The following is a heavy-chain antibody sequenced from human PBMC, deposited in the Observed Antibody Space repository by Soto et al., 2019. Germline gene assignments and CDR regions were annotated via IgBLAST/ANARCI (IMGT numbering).Heavy chain of an antibody. CDR2: ISAYNGNT. D-gene: IGHD5-18*01. Sequence: ASVKVSCKASGYTFTSYGISWVRQAPGQGLEWMGWISAYNGNTNYAQKLQGRVTMTTDTSTSTAYMELRSLRSDDTAVYYCATALQVEGQLWPHFDYWGQGTLVTVSS. CDR3: ATALQVEGQLWPHFDY. J-gene: IGHJ4*02. V-gene: IGHV1-18*01. CDR1: GYTFTSYG.